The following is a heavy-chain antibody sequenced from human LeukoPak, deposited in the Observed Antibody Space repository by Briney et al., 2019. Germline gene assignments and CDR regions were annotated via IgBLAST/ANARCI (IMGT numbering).Heavy chain of an antibody. CDR2: ISNNGGST. D-gene: IGHD3-22*01. Sequence: QPGGSLRLSCAASGFTFSSYAMHWVRQAPGKGLEYVSAISNNGGSTYYANSVKGRFTISRDNSKNTLYLQMGSLRAEDMAVYYCAREVYYDSSGYYYDYWGQGTLVTVSS. J-gene: IGHJ4*02. CDR3: AREVYYDSSGYYYDY. V-gene: IGHV3-64*01. CDR1: GFTFSSYA.